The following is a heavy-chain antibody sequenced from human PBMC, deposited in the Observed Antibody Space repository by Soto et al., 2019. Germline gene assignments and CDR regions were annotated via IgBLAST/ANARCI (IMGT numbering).Heavy chain of an antibody. Sequence: EVQLVESGGGLVQPGGSLRLSCAASGFSLSDHFIDWVRQAPGPGLEWVGRSRDKAQGYSTEDAASVTGRLTTSRDYSKNSVLLQMNGAKAEDTAVYYCVRAMYYTDSISHTRCFDYWGQGTLVTVSS. D-gene: IGHD3-22*01. V-gene: IGHV3-72*01. CDR1: GFSLSDHF. J-gene: IGHJ4*02. CDR3: VRAMYYTDSISHTRCFDY. CDR2: SRDKAQGYST.